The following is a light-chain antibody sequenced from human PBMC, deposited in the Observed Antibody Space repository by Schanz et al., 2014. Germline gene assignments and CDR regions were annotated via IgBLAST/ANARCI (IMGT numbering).Light chain of an antibody. CDR3: QQYNNWLTT. V-gene: IGKV3D-15*01. CDR2: DAS. Sequence: EIVMTQSPATLSVSPGERVTLSCRASQSVSSYLAWYQQKPGQAPRLLIYDASNRATGIPARFSGSGSGTVFTLTISRLEPEDVAVYYCQQYNNWLTTFGQGTRVEIK. CDR1: QSVSSY. J-gene: IGKJ1*01.